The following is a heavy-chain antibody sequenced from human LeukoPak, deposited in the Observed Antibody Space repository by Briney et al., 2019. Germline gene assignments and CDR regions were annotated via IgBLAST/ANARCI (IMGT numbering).Heavy chain of an antibody. CDR2: ISGSGGST. CDR1: GFTFSSYA. D-gene: IGHD3-22*01. J-gene: IGHJ4*02. V-gene: IGHV3-23*01. Sequence: GGSLRLSCAASGFTFSSYAMSWVRQAPGKGLEWVSAISGSGGSTYYADSVKGRFTISRDNSKNTLYLQMNSLRAEDTAVYYCAKPKYYDSSGYYYAPFDYWGQGTLVTVSS. CDR3: AKPKYYDSSGYYYAPFDY.